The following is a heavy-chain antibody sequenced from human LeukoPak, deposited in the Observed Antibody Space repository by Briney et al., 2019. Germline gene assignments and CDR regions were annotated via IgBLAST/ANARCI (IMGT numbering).Heavy chain of an antibody. D-gene: IGHD2-21*01. CDR1: GFIFNKAW. CDR2: IKSNNDGGTT. V-gene: IGHV3-15*01. J-gene: IGHJ4*02. CDR3: TPVMVEDRGF. Sequence: GGSLRLSCAASGFIFNKAWMNWVRQAPGKGPEWVGRIKSNNDGGTTDYASPVEGRFIISRDDSRNTIYLQMNRLIIDDTAIYYCTPVMVEDRGFWGQGTLVTVSS.